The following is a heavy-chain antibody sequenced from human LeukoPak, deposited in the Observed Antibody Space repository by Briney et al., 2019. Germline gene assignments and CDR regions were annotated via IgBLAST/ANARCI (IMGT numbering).Heavy chain of an antibody. J-gene: IGHJ6*02. CDR1: GGTFSSYA. Sequence: GASVKVSCKASGGTFSSYAISWVRQAPGQGLEWMGGIIPIFGTANYAQKFQGRVTITADESTSTAYMELSSLRSVDTAVYYCARDGKHIAVPGVRYPMDVWGQGTTVTVS. D-gene: IGHD6-19*01. CDR2: IIPIFGTA. CDR3: ARDGKHIAVPGVRYPMDV. V-gene: IGHV1-69*13.